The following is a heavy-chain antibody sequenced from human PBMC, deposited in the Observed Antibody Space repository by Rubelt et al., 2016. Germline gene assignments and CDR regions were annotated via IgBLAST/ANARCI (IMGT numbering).Heavy chain of an antibody. CDR2: INPNSGGT. V-gene: IGHV1-2*04. Sequence: GWINPNSGGTNYAQKFQGWVTMTRDTSISTAYMELSRLRSDDTAVYYCARGLPRQHYYDSSGYSRGDYWGQGTLVTVSS. J-gene: IGHJ4*02. CDR3: ARGLPRQHYYDSSGYSRGDY. D-gene: IGHD3-22*01.